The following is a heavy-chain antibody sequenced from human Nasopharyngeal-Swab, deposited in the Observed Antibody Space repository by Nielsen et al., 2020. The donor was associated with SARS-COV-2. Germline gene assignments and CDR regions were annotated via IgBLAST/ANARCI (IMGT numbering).Heavy chain of an antibody. J-gene: IGHJ3*02. CDR2: ISGNSGSI. D-gene: IGHD6-13*01. Sequence: LKIYCAASGFNFDDYAMHWVRQAPGKGLEWVSGISGNSGSIGYADSVKCRFTISRDNAKNSLYLQMNSLRAEDTALYYCAKVAAAEPFDAFDIWGQGTMVTVSS. V-gene: IGHV3-9*01. CDR3: AKVAAAEPFDAFDI. CDR1: GFNFDDYA.